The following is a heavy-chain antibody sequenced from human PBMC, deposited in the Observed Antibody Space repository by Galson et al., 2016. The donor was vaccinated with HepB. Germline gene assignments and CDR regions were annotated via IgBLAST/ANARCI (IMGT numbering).Heavy chain of an antibody. J-gene: IGHJ6*02. Sequence: SVKVSCKVSGYTLTELSMHWVRQAPGKGLEWMGGFDPEDGETVYAQKFQGRVTMTEDTSTDTAYMELSSLRSEDTAVYYCATNFDGIGTTSDYYYYGMDVWGQGTTVTVSS. CDR2: FDPEDGET. CDR1: GYTLTELS. V-gene: IGHV1-24*01. D-gene: IGHD1-1*01. CDR3: ATNFDGIGTTSDYYYYGMDV.